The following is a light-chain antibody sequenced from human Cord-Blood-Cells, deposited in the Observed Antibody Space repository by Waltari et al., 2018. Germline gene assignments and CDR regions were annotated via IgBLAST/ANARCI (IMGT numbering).Light chain of an antibody. CDR2: EGS. CDR1: SSDVGSYNL. J-gene: IGLJ3*02. V-gene: IGLV2-23*01. Sequence: QSALTQPASVSGSPGQSITISCTGTSSDVGSYNLVSWYQQHPGKAPKLMIYEGSKRPSGVSTRFSGSKPGNTASLTISGIQAEDEADYYCCAYAGSSTWVFGGGTTLTVL. CDR3: CAYAGSSTWV.